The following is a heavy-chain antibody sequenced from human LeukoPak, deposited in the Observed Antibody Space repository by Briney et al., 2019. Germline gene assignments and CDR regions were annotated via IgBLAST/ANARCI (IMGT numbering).Heavy chain of an antibody. Sequence: PGGSLRLSCAASGVTLSSYWMHWVRQAPGKGLVWVSRINSDGTSTTYADPVKGRFTISRDTAKNSLYLQMNSLRAEDTAVYYCARDLKVPGVYFDLWGRGTLVTVSS. J-gene: IGHJ2*01. D-gene: IGHD1-1*01. V-gene: IGHV3-74*01. CDR2: INSDGTST. CDR3: ARDLKVPGVYFDL. CDR1: GVTLSSYW.